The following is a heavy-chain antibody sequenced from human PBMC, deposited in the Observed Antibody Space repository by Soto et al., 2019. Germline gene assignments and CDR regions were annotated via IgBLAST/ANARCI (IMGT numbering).Heavy chain of an antibody. J-gene: IGHJ4*02. CDR2: INPNNGVT. D-gene: IGHD6-19*01. CDR3: AAAAIPVAGRHPDF. Sequence: ASVKVSCKAAGGTFSIYAISWVRQAPGQGLEWMGWINPNNGVTTYAKNFQGRVTMTRDSSISTAYMELSSLRPDDTAVYFCAAAAIPVAGRHPDFWGQGTVVTVSS. V-gene: IGHV1-2*02. CDR1: GGTFSIYA.